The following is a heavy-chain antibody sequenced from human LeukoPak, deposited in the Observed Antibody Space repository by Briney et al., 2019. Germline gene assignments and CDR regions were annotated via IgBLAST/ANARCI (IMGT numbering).Heavy chain of an antibody. CDR3: ASPSSGQSFDI. CDR2: ISGSGGGT. V-gene: IGHV3-23*01. D-gene: IGHD6-19*01. Sequence: QPGGSLRLSCAASGFTFSSYAMSWVRQAPGKGLEWVSAISGSGGGTYYADSVKGRFTISRDNSKNTLYLQMHSLRAEDTAVYYCASPSSGQSFDIWGQGTMVTVSS. J-gene: IGHJ3*02. CDR1: GFTFSSYA.